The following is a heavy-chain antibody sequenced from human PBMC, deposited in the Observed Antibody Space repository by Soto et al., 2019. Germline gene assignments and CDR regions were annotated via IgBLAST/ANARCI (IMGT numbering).Heavy chain of an antibody. CDR1: GYTFISYG. Sequence: ASVKVSCKASGYTFISYGISWVRQAPAQGLEWMGWINTYNGNTNYAQKLQGRVTMTTDTYTRTAYTDLRSLRSDDTAVYYCARVGHCTSSSCPPYYYYGMDVWGQGSTVTVSS. CDR3: ARVGHCTSSSCPPYYYYGMDV. J-gene: IGHJ6*02. V-gene: IGHV1-18*04. D-gene: IGHD2-2*01. CDR2: INTYNGNT.